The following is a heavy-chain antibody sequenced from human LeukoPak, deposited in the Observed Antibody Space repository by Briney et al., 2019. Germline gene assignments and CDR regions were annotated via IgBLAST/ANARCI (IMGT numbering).Heavy chain of an antibody. V-gene: IGHV3-48*03. CDR2: ISSSGSTI. CDR3: ARGNLLYFGY. D-gene: IGHD1-26*01. CDR1: GFTFSSYE. J-gene: IGHJ4*02. Sequence: GGSLRLSCAASGFTFSSYEMNWLRQAPGKGLEWVSYISSSGSTIYYADSVKGRFTISRDNAKNSLYLQMNSLRAEYTAVYYCARGNLLYFGYWGQGTLVTVSS.